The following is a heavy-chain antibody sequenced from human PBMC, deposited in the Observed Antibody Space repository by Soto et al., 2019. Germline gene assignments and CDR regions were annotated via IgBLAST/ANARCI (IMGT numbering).Heavy chain of an antibody. CDR3: AKVGLLGEWLRPHNYWEYYYYMDV. CDR1: GFTFSSYG. D-gene: IGHD5-12*01. Sequence: GGSLRLSCAASGFTFSSYGMHWVRQAPGKGLEWVAVISYDGSNKYYADSVKGRFTISRDNSKNTLYLQMNSLRAEDTAVYYCAKVGLLGEWLRPHNYWEYYYYMDVWGKGTTVTVSS. CDR2: ISYDGSNK. J-gene: IGHJ6*03. V-gene: IGHV3-30*18.